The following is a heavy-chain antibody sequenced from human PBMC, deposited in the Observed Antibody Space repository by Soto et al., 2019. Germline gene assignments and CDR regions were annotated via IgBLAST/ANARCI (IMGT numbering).Heavy chain of an antibody. CDR1: GGSFSNYY. J-gene: IGHJ4*02. CDR3: ASSVQLWSPFDY. Sequence: QVRLQESGPGLVKPSETLSLTCTVSGGSFSNYYWCWIRQPPGQGLEWIGYISYRGTTNYHPSLKSRVTRSVDASKNQSSLKLSSVTAADTAVYYCASSVQLWSPFDYCGQGTLVTVSS. CDR2: ISYRGTT. V-gene: IGHV4-59*01. D-gene: IGHD5-18*01.